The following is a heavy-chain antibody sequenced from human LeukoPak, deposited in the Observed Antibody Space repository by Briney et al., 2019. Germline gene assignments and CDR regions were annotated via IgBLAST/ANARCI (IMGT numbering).Heavy chain of an antibody. J-gene: IGHJ3*02. CDR3: AKVYTMVRAFDI. D-gene: IGHD3-10*01. Sequence: GGSLRLSCAASGFTFSSYGMHWVRQAPGKGLEWVAFIRYDGSNKYYADSVKGRFTISRDNSKNTLYLHVNSLRPEDTAVYYCAKVYTMVRAFDIWGQGTMVTVSS. V-gene: IGHV3-30*02. CDR1: GFTFSSYG. CDR2: IRYDGSNK.